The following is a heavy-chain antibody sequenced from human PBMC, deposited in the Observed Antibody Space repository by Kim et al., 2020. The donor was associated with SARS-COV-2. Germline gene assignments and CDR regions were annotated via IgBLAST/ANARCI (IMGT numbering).Heavy chain of an antibody. V-gene: IGHV4-59*08. Sequence: PSLKRRVTISVDTSKNQFSLKLSSVTAADTAVYYCARHVYYYDTPGFFDYWGQGTLVTVSS. CDR3: ARHVYYYDTPGFFDY. D-gene: IGHD3-22*01. J-gene: IGHJ4*02.